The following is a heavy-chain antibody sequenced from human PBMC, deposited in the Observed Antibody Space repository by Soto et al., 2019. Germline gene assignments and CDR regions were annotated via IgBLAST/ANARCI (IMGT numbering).Heavy chain of an antibody. D-gene: IGHD3-22*01. CDR1: GYSFAGYW. CDR2: IDPSDSQT. V-gene: IGHV5-10-1*01. J-gene: IGHJ4*02. CDR3: ARQIYDSDTGPNFQYYFDS. Sequence: GESLKISCKGSGYSFAGYWITWVRQKPGKGLEWMGRIDPSDSQTYYSPSFRGHVTISVTKSIITVFLQWSSLRASDTAMYYCARQIYDSDTGPNFQYYFDSWGQGTPVTVSS.